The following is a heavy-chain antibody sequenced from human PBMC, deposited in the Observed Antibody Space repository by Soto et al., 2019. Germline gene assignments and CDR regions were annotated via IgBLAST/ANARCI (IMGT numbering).Heavy chain of an antibody. CDR1: GYTFTSYD. D-gene: IGHD6-19*01. CDR2: MNPNSGNT. J-gene: IGHJ6*02. Sequence: ASVKVSCKASGYTFTSYDINWVRQATGQGLECMGWMNPNSGNTGYAQKFQGRVTMTRNTSISTVYMELSSLRSEDTAVYYCARGYSSGWYEVYYYYYGMDVWGQGTTVTVSS. CDR3: ARGYSSGWYEVYYYYYGMDV. V-gene: IGHV1-8*01.